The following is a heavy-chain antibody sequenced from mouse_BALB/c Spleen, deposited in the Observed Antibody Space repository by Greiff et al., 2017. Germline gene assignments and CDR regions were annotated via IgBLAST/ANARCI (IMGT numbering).Heavy chain of an antibody. CDR1: GYSFTSYW. Sequence: VKLVESGPQLVRPGASVKISCKASGYSFTSYWMHWVKQRPGQGLEWIGMIDPSDSETRLNQKFKDKATLTVDKSSSTAYMQLSSPTSEDSAVYYCARGGNWNWFAYWGQGTLVTVSA. V-gene: IGHV1S126*01. CDR3: ARGGNWNWFAY. CDR2: IDPSDSET. D-gene: IGHD2-1*01. J-gene: IGHJ3*01.